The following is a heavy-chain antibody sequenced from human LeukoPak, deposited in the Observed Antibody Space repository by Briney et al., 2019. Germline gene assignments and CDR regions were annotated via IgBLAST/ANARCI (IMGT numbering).Heavy chain of an antibody. CDR2: MNPTSGNT. CDR3: TRMRGYTYGYWYLDL. D-gene: IGHD5-18*01. V-gene: IGHV1-8*01. Sequence: ASVKVSCKAAGYTFISYDINWVRQAPGQGLEWMGWMNPTSGNTGYAQKFQGRVTMTRDASIATAYMELSSLTSEDTALYYCTRMRGYTYGYWYLDLWGRGTPVTVSS. J-gene: IGHJ2*01. CDR1: GYTFISYD.